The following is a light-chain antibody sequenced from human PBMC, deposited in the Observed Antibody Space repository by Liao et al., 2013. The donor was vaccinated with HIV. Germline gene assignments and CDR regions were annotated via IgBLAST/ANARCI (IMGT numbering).Light chain of an antibody. CDR1: NIGSKS. J-gene: IGLJ2*01. V-gene: IGLV3-21*01. Sequence: SYELTQPPSVSVAPGKTARITCGGNNIGSKSVHWYQQKPGQAPVLVIYYDSDRPSGIPERFSGSNSGNTATLTISGVEAGDEADYYCQVWDTSSDLRVFGGGTKLTVL. CDR2: YDS. CDR3: QVWDTSSDLRV.